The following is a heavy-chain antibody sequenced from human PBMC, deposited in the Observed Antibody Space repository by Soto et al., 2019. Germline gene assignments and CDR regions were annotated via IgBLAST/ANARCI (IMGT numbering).Heavy chain of an antibody. Sequence: SGPTLVNPTETLTLTCTFSGFSLNTDGVAVGWIRQPPGKALEWLGLFYWDDDKRYSPSQESRLSITRDTSKSQVILTMTNMEPVATGIYYCAHGKGAASGRGNWCDPWGQGSRVTVAS. V-gene: IGHV2-5*02. CDR2: FYWDDDK. D-gene: IGHD1-26*01. CDR1: GFSLNTDGVA. J-gene: IGHJ5*02. CDR3: AHGKGAASGRGNWCDP.